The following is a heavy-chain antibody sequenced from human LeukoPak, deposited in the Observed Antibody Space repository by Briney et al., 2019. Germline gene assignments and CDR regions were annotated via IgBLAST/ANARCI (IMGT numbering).Heavy chain of an antibody. V-gene: IGHV1-69*05. CDR3: ARGEGYYYDSSGYYHRRGFDY. Sequence: SVKVSCKASGGTFSSYAISWVRQAPGQGLEWMGRIIPIFGTANYAQKFQGRVTITTDESTSTAYMELSSLRSEDTAVYYCARGEGYYYDSSGYYHRRGFDYWGQGTLVTVSS. CDR2: IIPIFGTA. D-gene: IGHD3-22*01. CDR1: GGTFSSYA. J-gene: IGHJ4*02.